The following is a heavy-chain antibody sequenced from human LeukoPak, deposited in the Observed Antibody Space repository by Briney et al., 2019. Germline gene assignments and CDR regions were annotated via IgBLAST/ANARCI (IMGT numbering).Heavy chain of an antibody. Sequence: ASVKVSCKASGYTFTSYGISWVRQAPGQGLEWMGWISAYNGSTNYAQKLQGRVTMTTDTSTSTAYMELRSLRSDDTAVYYCARDRKYGSGSRPIDYWGQGTLVTVSS. D-gene: IGHD3-10*01. CDR1: GYTFTSYG. CDR2: ISAYNGST. V-gene: IGHV1-18*01. CDR3: ARDRKYGSGSRPIDY. J-gene: IGHJ4*02.